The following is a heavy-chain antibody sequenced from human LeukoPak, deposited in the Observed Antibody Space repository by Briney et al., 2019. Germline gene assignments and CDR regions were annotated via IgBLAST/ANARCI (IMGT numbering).Heavy chain of an antibody. Sequence: SETLSLTCNVSGGSISSGGYYWSWIRQTPGKGLEWIGYIYHSGSTYYNPSLKSRVTISVDRSKNQFSLKLSSVTAADTAVYYCARAVRGADIWGQGTMVTVSS. V-gene: IGHV4-30-2*01. CDR1: GGSISSGGYY. J-gene: IGHJ3*02. CDR2: IYHSGST. CDR3: ARAVRGADI.